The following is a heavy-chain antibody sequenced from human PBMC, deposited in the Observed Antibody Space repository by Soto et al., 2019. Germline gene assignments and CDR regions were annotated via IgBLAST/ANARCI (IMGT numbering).Heavy chain of an antibody. CDR3: AREREGIAAGPNYGMYV. CDR2: ISYDGSNK. Sequence: PGGSLRLSCAASGFTFSSYAMHWVRQAPGKGLEWVAVISYDGSNKYYADSVKGRFTISRDNSKNTLYLQMNSLRAEDTAVYYCAREREGIAAGPNYGMYVCGQGTTVTVSS. D-gene: IGHD6-13*01. CDR1: GFTFSSYA. V-gene: IGHV3-30-3*01. J-gene: IGHJ6*02.